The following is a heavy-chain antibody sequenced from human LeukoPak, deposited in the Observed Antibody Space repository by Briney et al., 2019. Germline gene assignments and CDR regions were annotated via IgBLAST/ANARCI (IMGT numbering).Heavy chain of an antibody. Sequence: GGSLRLSCAASGFTVSSHWMTWVRQATGKGLEWVSGIGTAGDTYYLGSVKGRFTISREDGRNSLFLQMNSLRAEDSAVYYCVRGVSRDLVTGYGNAFIIWGQGTMVTVSS. J-gene: IGHJ3*02. CDR2: IGTAGDT. CDR3: VRGVSRDLVTGYGNAFII. V-gene: IGHV3-13*01. CDR1: GFTVSSHW. D-gene: IGHD3-9*01.